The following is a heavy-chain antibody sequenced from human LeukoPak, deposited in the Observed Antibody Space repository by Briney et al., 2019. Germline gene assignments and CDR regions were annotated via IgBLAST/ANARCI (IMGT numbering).Heavy chain of an antibody. CDR3: ARHVRGIAARPGGFDY. CDR1: GGSFSGYY. J-gene: IGHJ4*02. D-gene: IGHD6-6*01. Sequence: SETLSLTCAVYGGSFSGYYWSWIRQPPGKGLEWIGEINHSGSTNYNPSLKSRVTISVDTSKNQFSLKLSSVTAADTAVYYCARHVRGIAARPGGFDYWGQGTLVTVSS. CDR2: INHSGST. V-gene: IGHV4-34*01.